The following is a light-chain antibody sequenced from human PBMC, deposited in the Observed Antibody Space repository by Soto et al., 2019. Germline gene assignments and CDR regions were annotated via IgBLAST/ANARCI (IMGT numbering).Light chain of an antibody. CDR3: AAWDDSLNGPV. CDR1: SSDVGKYDY. J-gene: IGLJ2*01. V-gene: IGLV2-8*01. CDR2: EVS. Sequence: QSALTQPPSASGSPGQSVTISCTGTSSDVGKYDYVSWFQHHPGKAPKLIIYEVSKRPSGVPDRFSGSKSGSTASLTVSGLQTEDEADYHCAAWDDSLNGPVFGGGTKLTVL.